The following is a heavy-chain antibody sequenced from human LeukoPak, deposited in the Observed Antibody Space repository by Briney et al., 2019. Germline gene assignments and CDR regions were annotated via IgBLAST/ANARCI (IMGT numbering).Heavy chain of an antibody. V-gene: IGHV4-34*01. J-gene: IGHJ5*02. CDR1: GGSFSGYY. Sequence: SETLSLTCAVYGGSFSGYYWSWIRQPPGKQLEWIGEINHSGSTNYNPSLKSRVTISLDTSKNQFSLRLTSVTAADTAVYYCARGTPHYYGSGSYYIGRFDPWGQGTLVTVSS. D-gene: IGHD3-10*01. CDR2: INHSGST. CDR3: ARGTPHYYGSGSYYIGRFDP.